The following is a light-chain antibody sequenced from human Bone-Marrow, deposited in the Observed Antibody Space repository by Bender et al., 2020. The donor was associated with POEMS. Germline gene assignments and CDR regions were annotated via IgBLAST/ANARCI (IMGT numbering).Light chain of an antibody. Sequence: QSVLTQPPSASGIPGQRVTISCSGSNSNIGTLPVNWYQRFPVTAPKLLIYSVNQRPSGVPARFYAFKSSTSAYLAISGRQSGHEGDYYGAAWDAGLGGGGVGGRTKMTV. CDR1: NSNIGTLP. CDR2: SVN. V-gene: IGLV1-44*01. J-gene: IGLJ2*01. CDR3: AAWDAGLGGGG.